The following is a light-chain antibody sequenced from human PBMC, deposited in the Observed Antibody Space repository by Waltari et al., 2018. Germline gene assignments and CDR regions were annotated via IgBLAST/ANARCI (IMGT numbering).Light chain of an antibody. CDR1: QSINTW. Sequence: DIQMTQSPSTLSASVGDRVTITCRASQSINTWLAWYQQKPGKAPKLLMSKACILESGVPSRFSGSGSGTEFTLTISSLQPDDFASYCCQWYNSYSGTFGQGTKVEIK. CDR2: KAC. V-gene: IGKV1-5*03. CDR3: QWYNSYSGT. J-gene: IGKJ1*01.